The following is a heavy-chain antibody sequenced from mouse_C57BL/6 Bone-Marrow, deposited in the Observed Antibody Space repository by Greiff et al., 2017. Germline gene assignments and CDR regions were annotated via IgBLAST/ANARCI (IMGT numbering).Heavy chain of an antibody. CDR3: ARLEFYGSSGDWYCDV. J-gene: IGHJ1*03. CDR2: IYPRDGST. Sequence: QVQLQQSGPELVKPGASVKLSCKASGYTFTSYDINWVKQRPGQGLEWIGWIYPRDGSTKYNEKFKGKATLTVDTSSITAYMERPSLTSEDSAVYFCARLEFYGSSGDWYCDVWGTGTAVTVSS. D-gene: IGHD1-1*01. V-gene: IGHV1-85*01. CDR1: GYTFTSYD.